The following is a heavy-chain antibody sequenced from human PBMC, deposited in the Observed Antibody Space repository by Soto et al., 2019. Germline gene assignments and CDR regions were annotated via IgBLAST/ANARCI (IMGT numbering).Heavy chain of an antibody. CDR3: ATDWESSVSTWSFGGF. Sequence: QVQLVQSGAEVKKPGSSVKVSCKASGGTFSPYTINWVRQAPGQGLEWMGRIIPFLGVTNYAQKFQARVTITADKSKSTAYMELSGRRFEDTAVYYCATDWESSVSTWSFGGFWGRGTLVTVSS. J-gene: IGHJ4*02. CDR1: GGTFSPYT. D-gene: IGHD3-16*01. V-gene: IGHV1-69*08. CDR2: IIPFLGVT.